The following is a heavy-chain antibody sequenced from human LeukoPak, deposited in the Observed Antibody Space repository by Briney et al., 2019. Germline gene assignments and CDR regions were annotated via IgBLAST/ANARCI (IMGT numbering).Heavy chain of an antibody. CDR1: GGSISSYY. V-gene: IGHV4-59*01. D-gene: IGHD6-13*01. CDR3: ARVVEWGGSGYSSSWSARGYFDY. Sequence: SETLSLTCTVSGGSISSYYWSWIRQPPGKGLEWIGYIYYGGSTNYNPSLKSRVTISVDTSKNQFSLKLSSVTAADTAVYYCARVVEWGGSGYSSSWSARGYFDYWGQGTLATVSS. CDR2: IYYGGST. J-gene: IGHJ4*02.